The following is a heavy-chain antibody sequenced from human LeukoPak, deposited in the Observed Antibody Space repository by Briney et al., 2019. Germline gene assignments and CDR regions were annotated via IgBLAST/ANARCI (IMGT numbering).Heavy chain of an antibody. Sequence: GGSLRLSCAASGFTVSSNYTSWARQAPGKGLEWVSLIYVGGSTYYADSVKGRFTIPRDSSKNTLFLQMNSLRVEDTALYYCARSGYYNPNYFDSWGQGTLVTVSS. CDR1: GFTVSSNY. V-gene: IGHV3-53*01. J-gene: IGHJ4*02. D-gene: IGHD3-9*01. CDR2: IYVGGST. CDR3: ARSGYYNPNYFDS.